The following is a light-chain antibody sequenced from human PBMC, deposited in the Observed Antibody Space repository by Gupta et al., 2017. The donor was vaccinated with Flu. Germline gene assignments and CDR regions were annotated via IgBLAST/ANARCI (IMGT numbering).Light chain of an antibody. J-gene: IGLJ3*02. V-gene: IGLV3-21*03. CDR1: NIGSKS. CDR3: HVWDSSSDHGV. CDR2: DDA. Sequence: GKTARSTGGGNNIGSKSVHWYQQRPGQAPLLVVYDDANRPSGIPERFSGAYSANTATLTISRVEAGDEADYYCHVWDSSSDHGVFGGGTKLTVL.